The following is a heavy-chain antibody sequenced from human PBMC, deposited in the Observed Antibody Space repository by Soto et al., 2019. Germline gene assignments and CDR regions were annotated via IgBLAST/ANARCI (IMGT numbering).Heavy chain of an antibody. CDR1: GYTFTSYD. CDR3: ARGEYSSGWTYYYYYYMDV. Sequence: ASVKVSCKASGYTFTSYDINWVRQATGQGLEWMGWMNPNSGNTGYAQKFKGRVTMTRNTSISTAYMELSSLRSEDTAVYYCARGEYSSGWTYYYYYYMDVWGKGTTVTVSS. V-gene: IGHV1-8*01. D-gene: IGHD6-19*01. CDR2: MNPNSGNT. J-gene: IGHJ6*03.